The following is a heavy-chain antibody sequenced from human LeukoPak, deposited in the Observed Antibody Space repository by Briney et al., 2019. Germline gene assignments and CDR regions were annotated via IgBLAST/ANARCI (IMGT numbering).Heavy chain of an antibody. Sequence: GGSLRLSCATSGFTFTTFWMHWVRQAPGKGLVWVSRINHDGSSTNYADSVKGRFTISRDNSKNTLFLQMTSLRSEDTAVYYCARVRIGAPYYFDYWGQGTLVTVSS. CDR1: GFTFTTFW. CDR2: INHDGSST. D-gene: IGHD3-3*01. V-gene: IGHV3-74*01. CDR3: ARVRIGAPYYFDY. J-gene: IGHJ4*02.